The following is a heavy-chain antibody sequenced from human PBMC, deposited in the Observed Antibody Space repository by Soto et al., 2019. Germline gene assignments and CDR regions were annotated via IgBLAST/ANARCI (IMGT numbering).Heavy chain of an antibody. J-gene: IGHJ5*02. CDR1: GFTFSSYW. Sequence: EVQLVESGGGLVQPGGSLRLSCAASGFTFSSYWMSWVRQAPGKGLEWVANIKQDGSEKYYVDSVKGRFTISRDNAKNSLYLQMNSLRAEDTAVYYCARGGGRYGDYVPRTNWFDPWGQGTLVTVSS. CDR2: IKQDGSEK. V-gene: IGHV3-7*04. D-gene: IGHD4-17*01. CDR3: ARGGGRYGDYVPRTNWFDP.